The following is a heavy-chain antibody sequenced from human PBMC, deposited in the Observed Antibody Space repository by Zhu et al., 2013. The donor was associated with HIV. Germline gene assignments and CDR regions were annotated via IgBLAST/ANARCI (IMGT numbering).Heavy chain of an antibody. Sequence: QVQLVQSGAEVMQPGASVKVSCEASGYTFTDYSIHWVRQAPGQGLEWMGWINPNNGDAKSTQKFQGRVTMTRDTSISTAYMEVTRLISDDTALYYCARSGRNWDNDSFDIWGQGDNGHRLF. V-gene: IGHV1-2*02. D-gene: IGHD1-20*01. CDR2: INPNNGDA. CDR1: GYTFTDYS. CDR3: ARSGRNWDNDSFDI. J-gene: IGHJ3*02.